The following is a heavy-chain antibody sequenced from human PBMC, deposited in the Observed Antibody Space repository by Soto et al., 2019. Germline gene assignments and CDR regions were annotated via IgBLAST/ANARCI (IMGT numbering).Heavy chain of an antibody. J-gene: IGHJ6*02. D-gene: IGHD3-22*01. CDR1: GCTFSSDS. Sequence: ASVKVSCKASGCTFSSDSFSWGRQAPGQGLESMGWINPNSGGTNYAQKFQGWVTMPRDTSISTAYMELSRLRSDDTAVYYCARVAYDSSGYYYGEGYGMDVWGQGTTVTVSS. CDR2: INPNSGGT. CDR3: ARVAYDSSGYYYGEGYGMDV. V-gene: IGHV1-2*04.